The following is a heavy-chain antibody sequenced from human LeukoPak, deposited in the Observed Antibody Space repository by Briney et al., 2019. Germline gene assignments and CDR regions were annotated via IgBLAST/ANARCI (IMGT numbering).Heavy chain of an antibody. Sequence: SVKVSCKASGGTFSSYAISWVRQAPGQGLEWMGGIIPIFGTANYAQKFQGRVTITADRSTSTAYMELSSLRSEDTAVYYCARARVVTAYDAFDIWGQGTMVTVSS. D-gene: IGHD2-21*02. V-gene: IGHV1-69*06. CDR3: ARARVVTAYDAFDI. CDR1: GGTFSSYA. CDR2: IIPIFGTA. J-gene: IGHJ3*02.